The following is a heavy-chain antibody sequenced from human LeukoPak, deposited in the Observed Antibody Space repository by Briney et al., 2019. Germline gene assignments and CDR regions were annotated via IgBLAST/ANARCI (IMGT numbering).Heavy chain of an antibody. CDR3: ARTNYYGSGSYYMGFYY. D-gene: IGHD3-10*01. CDR1: GYTFTSYG. CDR2: ISAYNGNT. V-gene: IGHV1-18*01. Sequence: GASVKVSCKASGYTFTSYGISWVRQAPGQGLEWMGWISAYNGNTNYAQKLQGRVTMTTDTSTSTAYMELRSLRSDDTAVYYCARTNYYGSGSYYMGFYYWGQGTLVTVSS. J-gene: IGHJ4*02.